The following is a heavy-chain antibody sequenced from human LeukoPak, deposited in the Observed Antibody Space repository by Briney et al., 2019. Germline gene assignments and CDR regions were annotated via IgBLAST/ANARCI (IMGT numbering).Heavy chain of an antibody. D-gene: IGHD3-10*01. J-gene: IGHJ4*02. CDR2: INDSGGNT. Sequence: GGSLRLSCAASGFTFSSYAMSWVRQAPGNGLEWVSLINDSGGNTYYADSVNGRFTISRDNSKNTLFLQMSSLRAEDTAVYYCAKTSAGIRGGYFDYWGQGTLVTVSS. CDR3: AKTSAGIRGGYFDY. CDR1: GFTFSSYA. V-gene: IGHV3-23*01.